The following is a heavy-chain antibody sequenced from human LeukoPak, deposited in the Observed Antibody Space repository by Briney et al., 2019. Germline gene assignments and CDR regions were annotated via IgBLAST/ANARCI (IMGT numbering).Heavy chain of an antibody. CDR2: INHSGST. V-gene: IGHV4-34*01. Sequence: PSETLSLTCAVYGGSFSGYYWSWIRQPPGKGLEWIGEINHSGSTNYNPSLKSRVTISVDTSKNQFSLKLSSVTAADTAVYYCARGHTYCSSTGCYTMRNKGYYYYYMDVWGKGTTVTVSS. CDR1: GGSFSGYY. CDR3: ARGHTYCSSTGCYTMRNKGYYYYYMDV. J-gene: IGHJ6*03. D-gene: IGHD2-2*02.